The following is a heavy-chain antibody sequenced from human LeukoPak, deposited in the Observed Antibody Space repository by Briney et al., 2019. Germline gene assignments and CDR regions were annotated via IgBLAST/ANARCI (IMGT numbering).Heavy chain of an antibody. CDR1: GGSISSGDYY. CDR2: IYYSGST. Sequence: SETLSLTCTVSGGSISSGDYYWSWIRQPPGKGLEWIGYIYYSGSTYYNPSLKSRVTISVDTSKNQFSLKLSSVTAADTAVYYCAREERESWDLRPLDYWGQGTLVTVSS. D-gene: IGHD1-26*01. CDR3: AREERESWDLRPLDY. J-gene: IGHJ4*02. V-gene: IGHV4-30-4*01.